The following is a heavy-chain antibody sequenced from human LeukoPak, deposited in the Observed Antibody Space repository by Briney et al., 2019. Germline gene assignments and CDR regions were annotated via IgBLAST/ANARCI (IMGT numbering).Heavy chain of an antibody. J-gene: IGHJ4*02. CDR1: GFTFSSYA. CDR3: AKEHSETHYRGADF. V-gene: IGHV3-23*01. CDR2: ITGSGSTR. Sequence: PGESLTLSCAASGFTFSSYAMTWVRQAPGKGLEWVSAITGSGSTRFYADSVKGRFTISRDNSKSTLYLQMNSLRAEDSAVYYCAKEHSETHYRGADFWGQGTLVTVSS. D-gene: IGHD1-26*01.